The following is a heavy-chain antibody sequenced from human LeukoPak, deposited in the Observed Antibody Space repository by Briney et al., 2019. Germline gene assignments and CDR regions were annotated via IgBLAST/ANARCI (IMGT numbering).Heavy chain of an antibody. CDR2: IDPGATST. CDR1: GFPVNKYE. Sequence: GGSLRLSCAASGFPVNKYEMHWVRQAPGKGLEWVSYIDPGATSTNYADSVWGRFTLSRDNAQNSVHLQMNSLRDEDTAVYYCVRGRLLRSTKYFDYWGQGALVTVSS. CDR3: VRGRLLRSTKYFDY. J-gene: IGHJ4*02. D-gene: IGHD2-21*02. V-gene: IGHV3-48*03.